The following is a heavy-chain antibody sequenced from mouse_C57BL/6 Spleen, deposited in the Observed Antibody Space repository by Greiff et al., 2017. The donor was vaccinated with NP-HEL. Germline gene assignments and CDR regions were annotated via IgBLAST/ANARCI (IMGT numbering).Heavy chain of an antibody. D-gene: IGHD3-1*01. CDR3: ASRDFYAMDY. Sequence: EVQVVESGGGLVKPGGSLKLSCAASGFTFSSYTMSWVRQTPEKRLEWVATISGGGGNTYYPDSVKGRFTISRDNAKNTLYLQMSSLRSEDTALYYCASRDFYAMDYWGQGTSVTVSS. J-gene: IGHJ4*01. CDR2: ISGGGGNT. V-gene: IGHV5-9*01. CDR1: GFTFSSYT.